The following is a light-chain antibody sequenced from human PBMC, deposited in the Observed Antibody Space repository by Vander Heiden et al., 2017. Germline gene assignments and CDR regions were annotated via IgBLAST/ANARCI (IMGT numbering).Light chain of an antibody. V-gene: IGLV1-40*01. Sequence: QSVLTQPPSVSGPPGQRLPISCTGNRSNIGAGFDLHWYQQPPGAAPKLLIYGATNRPSGVPDRFSGSKSGASASLAITGLQADDEADYYCQSYDDGLSTYVFGSGTKVTVL. CDR1: RSNIGAGFD. CDR3: QSYDDGLSTYV. J-gene: IGLJ1*01. CDR2: GAT.